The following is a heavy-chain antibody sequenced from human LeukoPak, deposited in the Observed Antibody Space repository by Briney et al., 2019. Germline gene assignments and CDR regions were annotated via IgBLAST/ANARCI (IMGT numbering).Heavy chain of an antibody. V-gene: IGHV3-74*01. CDR2: INTDGSST. J-gene: IGHJ4*02. CDR3: ARDSYMVRGVIITPPFDY. Sequence: GGSLRLSCAASGFTFSAYSMNWVRQAPGKGLVWVSRINTDGSSTSYADSVKGRFTISRDNAKNTLYLQMNSLRAEDTVVYYCARDSYMVRGVIITPPFDYWGQGTLVTVSS. CDR1: GFTFSAYS. D-gene: IGHD3-10*01.